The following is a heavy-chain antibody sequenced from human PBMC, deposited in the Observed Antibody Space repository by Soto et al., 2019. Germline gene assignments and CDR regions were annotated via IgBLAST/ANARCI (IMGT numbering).Heavy chain of an antibody. CDR1: GYTFTSYA. D-gene: IGHD2-2*02. V-gene: IGHV1-3*01. Sequence: GASVKVSCKASGYTFTSYAMHWVRQAPGQRLEWMGWINAGNGNTKYSQKFQGRVTITRDTSASTAYMELSSLRSEDTAVYYCASPRHCRSTSCYRREYWGQGTLGTVSS. CDR3: ASPRHCRSTSCYRREY. J-gene: IGHJ4*02. CDR2: INAGNGNT.